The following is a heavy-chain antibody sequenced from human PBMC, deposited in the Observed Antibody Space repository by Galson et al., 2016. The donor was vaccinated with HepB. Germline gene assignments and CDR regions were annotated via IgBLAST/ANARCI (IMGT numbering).Heavy chain of an antibody. CDR3: ANGYRGDAYFDY. V-gene: IGHV3-23*01. D-gene: IGHD5-12*01. Sequence: SLRLSCAASGFTFSTFNIYAMTWVRQAPGKGLAWVSSTAGGGTYYAGSVKGRFTISRDNSKNTVYLRMNSLRVEDTAVYYCANGYRGDAYFDYWGQGTLVTVSS. J-gene: IGHJ4*02. CDR1: GFTFSTFNIYA. CDR2: TAGGGT.